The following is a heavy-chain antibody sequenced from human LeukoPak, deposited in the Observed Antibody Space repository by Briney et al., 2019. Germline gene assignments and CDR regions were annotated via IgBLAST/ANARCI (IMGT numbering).Heavy chain of an antibody. CDR1: GYNFRSYG. CDR2: ITAGNGNT. D-gene: IGHD5-18*01. CDR3: ARDLARGYSYGYNAFDI. J-gene: IGHJ3*02. V-gene: IGHV1-18*01. Sequence: ASVKVSCKASGYNFRSYGIGWVRQAPRQGREWMGWITAGNGNTKYAQKVQGRVTMTTDTSTSTAYMELRSLRSDDTAVYFCARDLARGYSYGYNAFDIWGQGTMVTVSS.